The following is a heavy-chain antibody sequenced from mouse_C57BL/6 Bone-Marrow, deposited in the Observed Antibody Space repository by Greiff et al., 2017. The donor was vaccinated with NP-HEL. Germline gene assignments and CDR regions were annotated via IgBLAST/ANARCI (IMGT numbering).Heavy chain of an antibody. Sequence: EVQVVESGGGLVQPGGSMKLSCVASGFTFSNYWMNWVRQSPEKGLEWVAQIRLKSDNYATHYAESVKGRFTISRDDSKSSVYLQMNNLRAEDTGIYYCTGTVTTVQSWVVFDYWGQGTTLTVSS. V-gene: IGHV6-3*01. J-gene: IGHJ2*01. CDR3: TGTVTTVQSWVVFDY. D-gene: IGHD1-1*01. CDR1: GFTFSNYW. CDR2: IRLKSDNYAT.